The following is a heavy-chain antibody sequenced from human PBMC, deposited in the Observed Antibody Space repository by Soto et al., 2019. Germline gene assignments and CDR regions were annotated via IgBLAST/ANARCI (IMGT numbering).Heavy chain of an antibody. Sequence: EVEVLESGGGLHQPGGSLRLSCVASGFTFNAHALTWVRQGPGVGLEWTSSISGDGKSTYYAGSVKGRFTVSRDNSKNTLTLEMNSLRVEDTATYYCVKDWTGNKCPCLDVWGQGTTVTVSS. CDR1: GFTFNAHA. V-gene: IGHV3-23*01. D-gene: IGHD3-9*01. CDR2: ISGDGKST. J-gene: IGHJ6*02. CDR3: VKDWTGNKCPCLDV.